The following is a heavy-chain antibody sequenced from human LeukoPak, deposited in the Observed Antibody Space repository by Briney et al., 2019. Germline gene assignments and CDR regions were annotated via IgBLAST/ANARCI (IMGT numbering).Heavy chain of an antibody. Sequence: ASVKVSCKASGYTFTGYYMHWVRQAPGQGLEWMGWINPNSGGTNYAQKFQGRVTMTRDTSTSTVYMELSSLRSEDTAVYYCARDSGSLRHNWFDPWGQGTLVTVSS. CDR1: GYTFTGYY. CDR3: ARDSGSLRHNWFDP. D-gene: IGHD3-22*01. J-gene: IGHJ5*02. CDR2: INPNSGGT. V-gene: IGHV1-2*02.